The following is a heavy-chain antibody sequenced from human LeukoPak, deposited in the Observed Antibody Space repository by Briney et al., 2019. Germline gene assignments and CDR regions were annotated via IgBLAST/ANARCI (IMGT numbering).Heavy chain of an antibody. J-gene: IGHJ6*03. CDR3: AREAVVPPASVYGSGYGYYYYYMDV. D-gene: IGHD2-2*01. Sequence: PSETLSLTCTVSGGSISSSSYYWGWIRQPPGKGLEWIGSIYYSGSTYYNPSLKSRVTMSVDTSKNQFSLKLSSVTAADTAVYYCAREAVVPPASVYGSGYGYYYYYMDVWGKGTTVTISS. CDR2: IYYSGST. V-gene: IGHV4-39*07. CDR1: GGSISSSSYY.